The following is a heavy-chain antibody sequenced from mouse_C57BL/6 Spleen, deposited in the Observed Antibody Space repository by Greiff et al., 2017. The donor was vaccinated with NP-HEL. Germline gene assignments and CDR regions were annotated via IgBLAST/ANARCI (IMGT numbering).Heavy chain of an antibody. V-gene: IGHV1-76*01. D-gene: IGHD2-1*01. CDR3: AREGIYRGFAY. CDR2: IYPGSGNT. Sequence: VQLQESGAELVRPGASVKLSCKASGYTFTDYYINWVKQRPGQGLEWIARIYPGSGNTYYNEKFKGKATLTAEKSSSTAYMQLSSLTSEDSAVYFCAREGIYRGFAYWGQGTLVTVSA. CDR1: GYTFTDYY. J-gene: IGHJ3*01.